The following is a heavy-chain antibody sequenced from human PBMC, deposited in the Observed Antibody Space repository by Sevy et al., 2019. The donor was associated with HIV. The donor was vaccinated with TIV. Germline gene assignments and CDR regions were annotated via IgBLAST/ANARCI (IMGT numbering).Heavy chain of an antibody. Sequence: ASVKVSCKASGYTFTGYYMHWVRQAPGQGLEWTGWINPNSGGTNYAQKFQGRVTMTRDTSISTAYMELSRLRSDDTAVYYCATQSITMIVVVNDAFDIWRQGTMVTVSS. CDR2: INPNSGGT. CDR3: ATQSITMIVVVNDAFDI. D-gene: IGHD3-22*01. J-gene: IGHJ3*02. CDR1: GYTFTGYY. V-gene: IGHV1-2*02.